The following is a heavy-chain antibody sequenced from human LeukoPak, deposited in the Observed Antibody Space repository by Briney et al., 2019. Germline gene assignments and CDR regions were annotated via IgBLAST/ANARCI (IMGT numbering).Heavy chain of an antibody. J-gene: IGHJ6*02. Sequence: KASETLSLTCNISGGSISRYYWSWIRQPPGKGLEWIGYVYFTGNTNYSPSLKSRLAISVDTSKNLLSLILSSVTAADTAVYFCASLSVRQLTLDVWGQGTTVTVSS. CDR2: VYFTGNT. CDR1: GGSISRYY. V-gene: IGHV4-59*01. CDR3: ASLSVRQLTLDV. D-gene: IGHD1-1*01.